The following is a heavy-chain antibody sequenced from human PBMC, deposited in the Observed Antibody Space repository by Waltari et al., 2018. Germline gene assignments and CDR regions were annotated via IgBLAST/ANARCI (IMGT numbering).Heavy chain of an antibody. CDR2: IYHSGST. J-gene: IGHJ2*01. CDR1: GYSISSGYY. V-gene: IGHV4-38-2*02. Sequence: QVQLQESGPGLVKPSETLSLTCTVSGYSISSGYYWGWIRQPPGKGLEWIGSIYHSGSTYYNPSLKSRVTISVDTSKNQFSLKLSSVTAADTAVYYCARRSAFRLKRGWYFDLWGRGTLVTVSS. CDR3: ARRSAFRLKRGWYFDL.